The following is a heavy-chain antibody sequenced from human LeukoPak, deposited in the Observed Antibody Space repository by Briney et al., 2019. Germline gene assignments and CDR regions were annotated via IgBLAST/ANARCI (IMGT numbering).Heavy chain of an antibody. CDR1: GYSLTSYA. D-gene: IGHD3-9*01. J-gene: IGHJ4*02. Sequence: ASVKVSCKASGYSLTSYAISWVRQAPGQGLEWMGWISVYNGNTNYAQKLKGRVTMTTDTSTSTAYMELRSLRSDDTAVYYCAREMYDILTGGPFDLWGQGTLVTVSS. V-gene: IGHV1-18*01. CDR2: ISVYNGNT. CDR3: AREMYDILTGGPFDL.